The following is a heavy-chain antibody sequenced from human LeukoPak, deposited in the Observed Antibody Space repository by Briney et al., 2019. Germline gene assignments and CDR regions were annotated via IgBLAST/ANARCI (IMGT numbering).Heavy chain of an antibody. CDR1: GFTFSGYG. V-gene: IGHV3-30*02. J-gene: IGHJ4*02. CDR2: IRYDGTIK. Sequence: GGSLRLSCAASGFTFSGYGMHWVRQAPGKGLEWVAFIRYDGTIKYYADSVEGRFTISRDNSKNTVYLQMNSLRAADTAVYSCAKESSADFWSGYSYFDYWGQGTLVTVSS. D-gene: IGHD3-3*01. CDR3: AKESSADFWSGYSYFDY.